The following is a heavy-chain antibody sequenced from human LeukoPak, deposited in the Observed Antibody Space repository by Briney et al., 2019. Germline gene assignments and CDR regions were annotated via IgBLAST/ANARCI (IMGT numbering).Heavy chain of an antibody. CDR1: GYTFTYYH. D-gene: IGHD5-12*01. CDR3: ARGSGLATIRGAFDI. V-gene: IGHV1-46*01. J-gene: IGHJ3*02. CDR2: INPSSGGT. Sequence: ASVKVSCKASGYTFTYYHLHWVRQAPGQGLEWMGIINPSSGGTSYAQKFQGRVTMTRDTSTSTVNMELRSLRSEDTAVYHCARGSGLATIRGAFDIWGLGTMVTVSS.